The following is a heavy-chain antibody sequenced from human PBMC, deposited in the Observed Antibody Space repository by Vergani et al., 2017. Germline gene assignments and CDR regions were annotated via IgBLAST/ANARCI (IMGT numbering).Heavy chain of an antibody. CDR3: AREASSGFYDYFDY. CDR2: INWNGDNT. D-gene: IGHD6-19*01. V-gene: IGHV3-20*04. CDR1: GFIFDSNG. Sequence: EVKLVESRGGLVRPGGSLRLSCAGNGFIFDSNGMSWVRQVPGKGLEWVSGINWNGDNTGYADSVKGRFTISRDNAKNSLYLQMNSLRVEDTALYYCAREASSGFYDYFDYWGQGTLVTVSS. J-gene: IGHJ4*02.